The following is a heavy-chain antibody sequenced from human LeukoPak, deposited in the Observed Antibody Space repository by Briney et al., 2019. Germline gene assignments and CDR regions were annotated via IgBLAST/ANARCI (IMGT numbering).Heavy chain of an antibody. V-gene: IGHV3-23*01. CDR1: GYTFSDSA. CDR3: AKGGQDFDFWRFDL. J-gene: IGHJ5*02. CDR2: ISDTGGRT. Sequence: GGSLRLSCAASGYTFSDSAVSWVRHSPGEGLKWVSSISDTGGRTYYADSVKGRFTITRDNSRNTVNLQMNSLTAGDTARYYCAKGGQDFDFWRFDLWGQGILVIVSS. D-gene: IGHD3-3*01.